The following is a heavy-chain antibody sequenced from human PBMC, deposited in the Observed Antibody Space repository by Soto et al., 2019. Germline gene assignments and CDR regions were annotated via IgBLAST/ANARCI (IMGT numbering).Heavy chain of an antibody. Sequence: SGGSLRLSCAASGFAVSSKYMTWVRQAPGKGLEWVSVIYGGGTTYYADSVKGRFTISRDTSKNTLYLQMNSLRAEDTAVYYCAKDLDATVFNFDYWGQGTLVTVSS. D-gene: IGHD2-2*01. CDR3: AKDLDATVFNFDY. V-gene: IGHV3-53*01. CDR2: IYGGGTT. CDR1: GFAVSSKY. J-gene: IGHJ4*02.